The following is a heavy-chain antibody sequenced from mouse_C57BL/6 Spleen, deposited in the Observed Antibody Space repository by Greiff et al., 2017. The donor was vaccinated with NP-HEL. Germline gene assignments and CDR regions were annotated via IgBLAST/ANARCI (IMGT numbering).Heavy chain of an antibody. CDR2: INPNNGGT. CDR1: GYTFTDYN. Sequence: EVMLVESGPELVKPGASVKIPCKASGYTFTDYNMDWVKQSHGKSLEWIGDINPNNGGTIYNQKFKGKATLTVDKSSSTAYMELRSLTSEDTAVYYCARHYGNPYYAMDYWGQGTSVTVSS. V-gene: IGHV1-18*01. CDR3: ARHYGNPYYAMDY. J-gene: IGHJ4*01. D-gene: IGHD2-1*01.